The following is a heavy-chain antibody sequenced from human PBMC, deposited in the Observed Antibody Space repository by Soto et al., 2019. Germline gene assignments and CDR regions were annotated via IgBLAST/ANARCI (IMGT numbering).Heavy chain of an antibody. V-gene: IGHV1-18*01. Sequence: ASVKVSCKASGYTFTSYGISWVRQAPGQGLEWMGWISAYNGNTNYAQKLQGRVTMTTDTSTSTAYMELRSLRSDDTAVYYCARWEYCSSTSCYCFDPWGQGTLVTVSS. J-gene: IGHJ5*02. CDR3: ARWEYCSSTSCYCFDP. CDR1: GYTFTSYG. D-gene: IGHD2-2*01. CDR2: ISAYNGNT.